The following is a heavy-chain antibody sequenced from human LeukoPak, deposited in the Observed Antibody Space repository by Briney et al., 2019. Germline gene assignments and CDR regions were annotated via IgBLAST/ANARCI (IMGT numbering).Heavy chain of an antibody. J-gene: IGHJ4*02. CDR1: GFTFTTYA. V-gene: IGHV3-23*01. D-gene: IGHD4-17*01. Sequence: PGWSLRLYCASSGFTFTTYAMNWVRHFQGPGLQLVSTFNDGGGTTYYADSVKGRFTISRSSSKNTIYLQMNSLRAEDTAIYYCAKVLRGLAYYGDYSDWGQGTLVTVPS. CDR3: AKVLRGLAYYGDYSD. CDR2: FNDGGGTT.